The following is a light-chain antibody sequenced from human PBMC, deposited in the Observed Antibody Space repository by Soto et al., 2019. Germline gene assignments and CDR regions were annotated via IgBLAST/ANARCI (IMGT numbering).Light chain of an antibody. CDR1: QSLSSNY. Sequence: EIVLTQSPGTLSLSPGERATLSCRASQSLSSNYLAWYQQRPGQSPRLLVYGASSRATGIPDRFSGSGFGTDFALTIGRLEPEDSAVYYCHQDDNAPFTFGPGTRVGIK. CDR2: GAS. CDR3: HQDDNAPFT. J-gene: IGKJ3*01. V-gene: IGKV3-20*01.